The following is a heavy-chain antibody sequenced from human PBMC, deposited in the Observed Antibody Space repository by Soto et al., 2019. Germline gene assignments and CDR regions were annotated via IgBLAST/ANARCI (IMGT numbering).Heavy chain of an antibody. CDR1: GGTFDTYA. J-gene: IGHJ6*02. CDR2: IIPIFATP. CDR3: ARDLEAATPYYYYGLDV. Sequence: SVKFSCKASGGTFDTYAISWVRQAPGQGLEWIGEIIPIFATPNYAQKFQHRVTITADESTSTAYMELSSLRSDDTAMYYCARDLEAATPYYYYGLDVWGQGTAGTVSS. D-gene: IGHD2-15*01. V-gene: IGHV1-69*13.